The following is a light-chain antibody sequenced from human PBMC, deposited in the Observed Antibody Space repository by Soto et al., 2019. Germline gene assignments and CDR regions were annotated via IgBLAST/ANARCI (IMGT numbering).Light chain of an antibody. CDR1: SSNIGTYT. CDR3: AAWDDSLNGWV. V-gene: IGLV1-44*01. CDR2: YSH. Sequence: QPVLTQPPSASGTPGQRVTISCSGSSSNIGTYTVNWYQHLPGTAPQLLIYYSHQRPSGVPDRFSGSKSGTSASLAISGLQSEDEAHYYCAAWDDSLNGWVFGGGTKVTVL. J-gene: IGLJ3*02.